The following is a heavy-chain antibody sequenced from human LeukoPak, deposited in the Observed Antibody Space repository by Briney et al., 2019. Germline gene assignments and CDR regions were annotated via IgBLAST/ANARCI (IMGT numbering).Heavy chain of an antibody. J-gene: IGHJ6*03. CDR1: GGSIRSYN. CDR3: ARQDALGKFPPPYYMDV. CDR2: ISETGST. V-gene: IGHV4-59*08. D-gene: IGHD1-26*01. Sequence: SETLSLTCTVSGGSIRSYNWNWIRQPPGKGLEWIGSISETGSTNYNSSPENRITLSLDTSKSQISLNLRSATVADTAVYYCARQDALGKFPPPYYMDVWGRGTTVIVS.